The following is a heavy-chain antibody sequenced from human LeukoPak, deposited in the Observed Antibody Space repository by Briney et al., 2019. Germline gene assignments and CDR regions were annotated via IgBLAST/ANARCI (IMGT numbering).Heavy chain of an antibody. Sequence: GGSLRLSCAASGFTFSNAWMSWVRQAPGKGLEWVGRIKSKTDGGTTDYAAPVKGRFTISRDDSKNTLYLQMNSLKTEDTAVYYCTTVIAVAGTSWFDPWGQGTLVTVSS. CDR2: IKSKTDGGTT. D-gene: IGHD6-19*01. V-gene: IGHV3-15*01. J-gene: IGHJ5*02. CDR1: GFTFSNAW. CDR3: TTVIAVAGTSWFDP.